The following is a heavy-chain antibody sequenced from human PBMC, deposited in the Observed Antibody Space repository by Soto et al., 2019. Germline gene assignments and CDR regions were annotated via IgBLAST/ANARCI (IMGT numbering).Heavy chain of an antibody. CDR1: GGSISSYY. CDR3: ARVGEGVIHAQFFDY. CDR2: IYYSGST. Sequence: QVQLQESGPGLVKPSETLSLTCTVSGGSISSYYWSWIRQPPGKGLEWIGYIYYSGSTNYNPSLKRRVTISVDTSKNQFSLKLSSVTAADTAVYYCARVGEGVIHAQFFDYWGQGTLVTVSS. J-gene: IGHJ4*02. V-gene: IGHV4-59*01. D-gene: IGHD3-16*02.